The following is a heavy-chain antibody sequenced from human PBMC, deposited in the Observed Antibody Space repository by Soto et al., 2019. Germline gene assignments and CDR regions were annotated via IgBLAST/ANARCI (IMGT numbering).Heavy chain of an antibody. J-gene: IGHJ5*02. D-gene: IGHD5-12*01. CDR3: ARDVVDIVDWFDP. V-gene: IGHV3-21*01. CDR2: ISSSSSYI. Sequence: PGGSLRLSCAASGFTFSSYSMNWVRQAPGKGLEWVSSISSSSSYIYYADSVKGRFTISRDNAKNSLYLQMNSLRAEDTAVYYCARDVVDIVDWFDPWGQGTLVTVSS. CDR1: GFTFSSYS.